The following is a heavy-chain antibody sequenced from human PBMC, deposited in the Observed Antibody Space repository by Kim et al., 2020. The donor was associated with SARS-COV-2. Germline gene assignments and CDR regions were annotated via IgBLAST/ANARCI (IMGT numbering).Heavy chain of an antibody. CDR2: GST. J-gene: IGHJ4*02. Sequence: GSTSYAQKFQGRVTMTRDTSTSTVYMELSSLRSEDTAVYYCARGGVATRDWGQGTLVTVSS. CDR3: ARGGVATRD. V-gene: IGHV1-46*01. D-gene: IGHD5-12*01.